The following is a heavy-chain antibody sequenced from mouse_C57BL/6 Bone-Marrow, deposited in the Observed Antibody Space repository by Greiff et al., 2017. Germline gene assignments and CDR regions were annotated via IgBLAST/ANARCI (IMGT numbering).Heavy chain of an antibody. CDR1: GFTFSDFY. J-gene: IGHJ3*01. V-gene: IGHV7-1*01. Sequence: EVKLMESGGGLVQSGRSLRLSCATSGFTFSDFYMEWVRQAPGKGLEWIAASRNKANDYTTEYSASVKGRFIVSRDTSQSILYLQMNALRAEDTAIYYCARGDPDSFAYWGQGTLVTVSA. CDR3: ARGDPDSFAY. CDR2: SRNKANDYTT.